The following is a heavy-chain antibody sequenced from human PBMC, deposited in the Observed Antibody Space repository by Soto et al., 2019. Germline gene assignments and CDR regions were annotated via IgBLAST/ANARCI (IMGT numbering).Heavy chain of an antibody. CDR2: INPNSGGT. CDR3: ARDFLELSLGGMDV. J-gene: IGHJ6*02. CDR1: GYTFTGYY. Sequence: ASVKVSCKASGYTFTGYYMHWVRQAPGQGLEWMGWINPNSGGTNYAQKFQGWVTMTRDTSISTAYMELSRLRSDDTAVYYCARDFLELSLGGMDVWGQGTTVTVSS. V-gene: IGHV1-2*04. D-gene: IGHD1-7*01.